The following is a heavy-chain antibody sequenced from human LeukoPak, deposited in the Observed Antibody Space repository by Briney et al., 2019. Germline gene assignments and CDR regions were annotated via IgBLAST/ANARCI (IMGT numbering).Heavy chain of an antibody. CDR1: GYTSTDYY. CDR3: ARPHHGYSSGWPGDY. Sequence: ASVKVSCKPSGYTSTDYYIHWVRQAPGQGLEWMGWINPNSGGTNSAQKFQGRVTMTRDTSISTAYMELSSLRFDDTAIYYCARPHHGYSSGWPGDYWGQGTLVTVSS. J-gene: IGHJ4*02. D-gene: IGHD6-19*01. CDR2: INPNSGGT. V-gene: IGHV1-2*02.